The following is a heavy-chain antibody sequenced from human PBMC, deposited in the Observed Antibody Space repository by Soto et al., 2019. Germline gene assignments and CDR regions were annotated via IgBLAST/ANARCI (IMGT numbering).Heavy chain of an antibody. CDR2: ISAYNYNT. D-gene: IGHD2-15*01. Sequence: QVQLVQSGAEVKKPGASVKVSCKASGYTFTSYGLSWVRQAPGQGLEWMGRISAYNYNTNYAQKLQGRVTMTTDTSTSTASMELRSLRSDDTAVYYCASVVGALGHWFDPWGQGTLVTVSS. CDR3: ASVVGALGHWFDP. CDR1: GYTFTSYG. V-gene: IGHV1-18*01. J-gene: IGHJ5*02.